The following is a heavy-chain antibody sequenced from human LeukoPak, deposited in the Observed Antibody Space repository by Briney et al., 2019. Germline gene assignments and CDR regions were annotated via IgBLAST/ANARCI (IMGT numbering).Heavy chain of an antibody. D-gene: IGHD6-6*01. CDR2: IYYSGST. J-gene: IGHJ6*02. Sequence: PSETLSLTCTVSGGSISSYYWSWIRQPPGKGLEWIGYIYYSGSTNYNPSLKSRVTISVDTSKNQFSLKLSSATAADTAVYYCARAWEYSSSARGMDVWGQGTTVTVSS. CDR3: ARAWEYSSSARGMDV. V-gene: IGHV4-59*01. CDR1: GGSISSYY.